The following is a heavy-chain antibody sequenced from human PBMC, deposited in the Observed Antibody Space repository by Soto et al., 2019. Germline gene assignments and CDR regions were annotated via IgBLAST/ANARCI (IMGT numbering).Heavy chain of an antibody. Sequence: QVQLVQSGAEVKKPGASVKVSCKASGYTFTGYYMHWVRQAPGQGLEWMGWINPNSGGTNYAQKVQGRVTMTRDTSISTSYMELSRLRSDDTAVYYCARDERADHSMTTPGVSLLYYWGQGTLVTVSS. D-gene: IGHD3-22*01. V-gene: IGHV1-2*02. CDR2: INPNSGGT. CDR3: ARDERADHSMTTPGVSLLYY. CDR1: GYTFTGYY. J-gene: IGHJ4*02.